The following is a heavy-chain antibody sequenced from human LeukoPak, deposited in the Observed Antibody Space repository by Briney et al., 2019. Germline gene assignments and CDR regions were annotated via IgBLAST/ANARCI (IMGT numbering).Heavy chain of an antibody. J-gene: IGHJ4*02. D-gene: IGHD5-18*01. CDR3: AKEDASYSYGLV. CDR1: GFTFSSFA. Sequence: GGSLRPSCAASGFTFSSFAMSWVRQAPGKGLEWVSAISGSGGRTYYADSVKGRFTISRDTSKNTLYLQMNSLRVEDTALYYCAKEDASYSYGLVWGQGTVVTVS. CDR2: ISGSGGRT. V-gene: IGHV3-23*01.